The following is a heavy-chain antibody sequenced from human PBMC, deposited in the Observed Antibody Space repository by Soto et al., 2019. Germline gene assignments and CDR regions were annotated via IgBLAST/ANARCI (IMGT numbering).Heavy chain of an antibody. CDR2: IGTAGDP. V-gene: IGHV3-13*05. CDR3: ARGGYYYGSGTCDNGMDV. D-gene: IGHD3-10*01. Sequence: EVQLVESGGGLVQPGGSLRLSCAASGFTFSSYDMHWVRQATGKGLEWVSGIGTAGDPYYPASVKGRFTISRENAKKSLYLQMIGLRAGDTAVYYCARGGYYYGSGTCDNGMDVWGQGTTVTVSS. CDR1: GFTFSSYD. J-gene: IGHJ6*02.